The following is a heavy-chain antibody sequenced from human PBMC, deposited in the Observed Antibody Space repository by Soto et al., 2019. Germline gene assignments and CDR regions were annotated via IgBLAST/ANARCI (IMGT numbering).Heavy chain of an antibody. V-gene: IGHV1-18*01. D-gene: IGHD1-1*01. J-gene: IGHJ4*02. CDR2: ISAHNGNT. CDR1: GYGFTTYC. Sequence: QVHLVQSGAEVKKPGASVKVSCKGSGYGFTTYCITWVRQAPGQGLEWMAWISAHNGNTNYAQKLQGRVTVTRDTSTSTAYMELRSLRSDDTAVYYCARGRYGDYWGQVALVTVSS. CDR3: ARGRYGDY.